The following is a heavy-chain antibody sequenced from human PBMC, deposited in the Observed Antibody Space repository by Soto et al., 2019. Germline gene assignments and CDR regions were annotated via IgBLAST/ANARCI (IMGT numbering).Heavy chain of an antibody. Sequence: EVQLVESGGGLVQPGRSLRLSCAASGFTFDDYAMHWVRQAPGKGLAWVSGISWNSGSIGYADSVKGRFTISRDNAKNSLYLQMNSLRAEDTALYYCAKDTGDYGDYNDMDVWGKGTTVTVSS. CDR3: AKDTGDYGDYNDMDV. V-gene: IGHV3-9*01. CDR2: ISWNSGSI. CDR1: GFTFDDYA. J-gene: IGHJ6*03. D-gene: IGHD4-17*01.